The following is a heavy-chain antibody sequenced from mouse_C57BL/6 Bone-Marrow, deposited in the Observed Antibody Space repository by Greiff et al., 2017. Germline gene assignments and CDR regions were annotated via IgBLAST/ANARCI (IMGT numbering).Heavy chain of an antibody. V-gene: IGHV1-50*01. CDR3: AREKGNYDYDFAY. J-gene: IGHJ3*01. CDR1: GYTFTSYW. Sequence: VQLQQPGAELVKPAASVKLSCKASGYTFTSYWMQWVKQRPGQGLEWIGEIDPSDSYTNYNQKFKGKATLTVDTSSSTAYMQRSSLTSEDSAVYYCAREKGNYDYDFAYWGQGTLVTVSA. CDR2: IDPSDSYT. D-gene: IGHD2-4*01.